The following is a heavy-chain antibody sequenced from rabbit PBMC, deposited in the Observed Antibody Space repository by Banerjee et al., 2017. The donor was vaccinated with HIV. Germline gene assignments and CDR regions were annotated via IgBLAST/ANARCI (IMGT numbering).Heavy chain of an antibody. V-gene: IGHV1S45*01. CDR1: GFTLGSSYW. CDR2: IYAASSGST. CDR3: ARDNSGWGTFNL. J-gene: IGHJ4*01. D-gene: IGHD4-1*01. Sequence: QEQLVESGGGLVQPEGSLTLTCTASGFTLGSSYWICWVRQAPGKGLEWIGCIYAASSGSTYYASWAKGRFTITKTSSTTVTLQMTSLTAADTATYFCARDNSGWGTFNLWGPGTLVTVS.